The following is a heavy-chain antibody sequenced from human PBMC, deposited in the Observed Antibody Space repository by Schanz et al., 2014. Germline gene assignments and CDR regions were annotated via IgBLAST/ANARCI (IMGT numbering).Heavy chain of an antibody. CDR2: ISGSGGST. Sequence: QVQLVESGGGVVQPGRSLRLSCAASGFTFSSYALHWVRQAPGKGLEWVSAISGSGGSTYYADSVKGRFTISRDNAKNSLYLQMNSLRVEDTAVYHCVSSGSYSSYAFWGQGTLVTVSS. D-gene: IGHD3-10*01. CDR1: GFTFSSYA. CDR3: VSSGSYSSYAF. J-gene: IGHJ4*02. V-gene: IGHV3-NL1*01.